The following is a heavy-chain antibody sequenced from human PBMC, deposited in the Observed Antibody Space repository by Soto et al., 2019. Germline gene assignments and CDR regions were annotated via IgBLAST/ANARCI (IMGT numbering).Heavy chain of an antibody. CDR3: AREWIQLRGGTVYYYGMDV. CDR2: ISYDGSNK. J-gene: IGHJ6*02. D-gene: IGHD5-18*01. V-gene: IGHV3-30-3*01. CDR1: GFTFSSYA. Sequence: ESGGGVVQPGRSLRLSCAASGFTFSSYAMHWVRQAPGKGLEWVAVISYDGSNKYYADSVKGRFTISRDNSKNTLYLQMNSLRAEDTAVYYCAREWIQLRGGTVYYYGMDVWGQGTTVTVSS.